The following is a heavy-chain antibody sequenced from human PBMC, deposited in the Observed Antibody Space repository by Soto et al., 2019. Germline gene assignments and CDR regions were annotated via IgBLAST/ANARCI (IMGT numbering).Heavy chain of an antibody. CDR3: AKLRGGKYSSGWYFWFDP. D-gene: IGHD6-19*01. V-gene: IGHV3-23*01. J-gene: IGHJ5*02. CDR2: ISGSGGST. CDR1: GFTFSSYA. Sequence: GGSLRLSCAASGFTFSSYAMSWVCQAPGKGLEWVSAISGSGGSTYYADSVKGRFTISRDNSKNTLYLQMNSLRAEDTAVYYCAKLRGGKYSSGWYFWFDPWGQGTLVTVSS.